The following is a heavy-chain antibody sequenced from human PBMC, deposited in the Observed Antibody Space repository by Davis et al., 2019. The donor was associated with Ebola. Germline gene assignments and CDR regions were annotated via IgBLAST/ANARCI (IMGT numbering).Heavy chain of an antibody. CDR1: RYTFTAYY. CDR2: INPHSGAT. CDR3: ARALNSGSYSGYYYGMDV. D-gene: IGHD1-26*01. V-gene: IGHV1-2*02. J-gene: IGHJ6*02. Sequence: ASVKVSCKASRYTFTAYYMHWVRQAPGQGLEWMGWINPHSGATNYAQNFQGRVTMTRDTSINTAYMELTRLTSDDTAVYYCARALNSGSYSGYYYGMDVWGQGTTVTVSS.